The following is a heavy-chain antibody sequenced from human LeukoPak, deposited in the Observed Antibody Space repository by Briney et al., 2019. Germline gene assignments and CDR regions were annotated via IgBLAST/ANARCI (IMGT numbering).Heavy chain of an antibody. CDR1: GFTFSSYG. J-gene: IGHJ4*02. CDR2: IWYDGSNK. Sequence: PGGSLRLSCAASGFTFSSYGMHWVRQAPGKGLEWVAVIWYDGSNKYYADSVKGRFTISRDNSKNTLYLQMNSLRAEDTAVYYCARDRWSGYYTSRLDYWGQGTLVTVSS. CDR3: ARDRWSGYYTSRLDY. D-gene: IGHD3-3*01. V-gene: IGHV3-33*01.